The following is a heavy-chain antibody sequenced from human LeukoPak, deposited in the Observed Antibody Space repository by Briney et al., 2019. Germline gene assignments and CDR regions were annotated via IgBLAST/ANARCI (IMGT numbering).Heavy chain of an antibody. Sequence: PGGSLRLSCAASGFTFINYAMTWFRQAPGKGLEWVSTVLGSGDSTFYADSVKGRFTISRDNSKDTVYLQMNSLRAEDTAVYYCAKDRDSSGYNDYWGQGTLVTVSS. D-gene: IGHD3-22*01. CDR1: GFTFINYA. V-gene: IGHV3-23*01. CDR2: VLGSGDST. J-gene: IGHJ4*02. CDR3: AKDRDSSGYNDY.